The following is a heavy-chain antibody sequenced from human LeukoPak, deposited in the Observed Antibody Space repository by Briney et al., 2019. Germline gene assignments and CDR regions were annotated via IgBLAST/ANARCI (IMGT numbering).Heavy chain of an antibody. CDR1: GFTFSDYY. V-gene: IGHV3-11*01. CDR3: ARDLGYDILTGYHIPYYFDY. D-gene: IGHD3-9*01. CDR2: ISSSGSTI. J-gene: IGHJ4*02. Sequence: PGGSLRLSCAASGFTFSDYYMSWICQAPGKGLEWVSYISSSGSTIYYADSVKGRFTISRDNAKNSLYLQMNSLRAEDTAVYYCARDLGYDILTGYHIPYYFDYWGQGTLVAVSS.